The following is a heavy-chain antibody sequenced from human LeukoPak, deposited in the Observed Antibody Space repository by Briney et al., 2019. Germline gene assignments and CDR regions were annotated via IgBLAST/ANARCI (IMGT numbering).Heavy chain of an antibody. D-gene: IGHD6-13*01. CDR1: GFTFSTYD. Sequence: GGSLRLSCAASGFTFSTYDMNWVRQAPGKGLEWVSRIRVGGGGTYYTDSVKGRFTISRDNSKNTLYLQMNSLRAEDTAVYYCAKDSSSWSHDAFDIWGQGTMVTVSS. CDR2: IRVGGGGT. V-gene: IGHV3-23*01. CDR3: AKDSSSWSHDAFDI. J-gene: IGHJ3*02.